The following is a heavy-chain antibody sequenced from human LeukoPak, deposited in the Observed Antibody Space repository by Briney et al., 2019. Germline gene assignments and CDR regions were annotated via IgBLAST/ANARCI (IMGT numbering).Heavy chain of an antibody. CDR2: INPNCGGT. V-gene: IGHV1-2*02. CDR1: GYTFTGYY. J-gene: IGHJ3*02. Sequence: EASVEVSCKASGYTFTGYYMHWVRQAPGQGLEWMGWINPNCGGTNYAQKFQGRVTMTRDTSISTAYMELSRLRSDDTAVYYCARERLLWFGVNDAFDIWGQGTKVTASS. D-gene: IGHD3-10*01. CDR3: ARERLLWFGVNDAFDI.